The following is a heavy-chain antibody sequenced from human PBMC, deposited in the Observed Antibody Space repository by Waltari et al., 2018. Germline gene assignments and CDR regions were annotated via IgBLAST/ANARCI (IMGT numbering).Heavy chain of an antibody. Sequence: QVQLVQSGAEVKKPGASVKVSCKASGYTFTGYYMHWVQQAPGQGLEWMGWINHNSGGTNYAQKVQGRVTRTRDTSISTAYMELSRLRSDDTAVYYCARELPVPAAMKGNWFDPWGQGTLVTVSS. J-gene: IGHJ5*02. D-gene: IGHD2-2*01. V-gene: IGHV1-2*02. CDR3: ARELPVPAAMKGNWFDP. CDR2: INHNSGGT. CDR1: GYTFTGYY.